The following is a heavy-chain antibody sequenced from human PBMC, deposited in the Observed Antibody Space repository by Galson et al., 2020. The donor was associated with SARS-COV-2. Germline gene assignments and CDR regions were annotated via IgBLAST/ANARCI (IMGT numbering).Heavy chain of an antibody. D-gene: IGHD3-9*01. V-gene: IGHV4-39*01. J-gene: IGHJ4*02. CDR3: ARQILTGYYSFYYFDF. CDR1: GGPISSSNYY. Sequence: SETLSLTCTVFGGPISSSNYYWGWVRQPPGEGLEWIGCIYYTESNYYNPSLTSGVTMSVDTSRNQFSLKLSSVTAADTAVYYCARQILTGYYSFYYFDFWGQGTLVTVSS. CDR2: IYYTESN.